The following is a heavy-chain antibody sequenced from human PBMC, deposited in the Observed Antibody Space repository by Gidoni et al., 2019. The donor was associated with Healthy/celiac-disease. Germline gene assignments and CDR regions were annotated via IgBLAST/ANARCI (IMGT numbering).Heavy chain of an antibody. V-gene: IGHV4-4*02. CDR1: GGSISSSNW. D-gene: IGHD3-22*01. CDR2: IYHSGST. CDR3: AGARDYYDSSGYRYYYYGMDV. Sequence: QVQLQESGPGLVKPSGTLSLTCAVSGGSISSSNWWSWVRQPPGKGLEWIGEIYHSGSTNYNPSLKSRVTISVDKSKNQFSLKLSSVTAADTAVYYCAGARDYYDSSGYRYYYYGMDVWGQGTTVTVSS. J-gene: IGHJ6*02.